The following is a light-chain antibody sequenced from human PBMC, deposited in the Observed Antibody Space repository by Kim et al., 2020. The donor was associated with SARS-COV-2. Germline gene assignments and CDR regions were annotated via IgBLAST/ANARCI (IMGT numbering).Light chain of an antibody. CDR2: EDT. CDR3: QSSDSSDTFWV. J-gene: IGLJ3*02. CDR1: ALPNQY. Sequence: SYELTQPPSVSVSPGQTARITCSGDALPNQYAYWFQQKPGQAPVLVIYEDTERPSGIPERFSGSTSGTTVTLTISGVQAEDEVDYYCQSSDSSDTFWVFGGGTQLTV. V-gene: IGLV3-25*03.